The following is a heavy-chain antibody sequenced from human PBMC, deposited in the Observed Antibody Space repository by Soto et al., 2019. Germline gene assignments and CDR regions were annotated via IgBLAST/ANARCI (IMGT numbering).Heavy chain of an antibody. CDR3: ARQGGYSYAFDY. V-gene: IGHV4-39*01. J-gene: IGHJ4*02. CDR1: GGSISSSSYY. D-gene: IGHD5-18*01. Sequence: PSETLSLTCTVSGGSISSSSYYWGWIRQPPGKGLEWIGSIYYSGSTYYNPSLKSRVTISVDTSKNQFSLKLSSVTAADTAVYYCARQGGYSYAFDYWGQGTLVTVSS. CDR2: IYYSGST.